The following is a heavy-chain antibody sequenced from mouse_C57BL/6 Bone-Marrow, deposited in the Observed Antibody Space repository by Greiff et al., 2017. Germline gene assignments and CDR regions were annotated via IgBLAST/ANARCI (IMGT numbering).Heavy chain of an antibody. CDR3: ASDGSSWGY. J-gene: IGHJ2*01. D-gene: IGHD1-1*01. V-gene: IGHV1-19*01. CDR1: GYTFTDYY. Sequence: VQLKQSGPVLVKPGASVKMSCKASGYTFTDYYMNWVKQSHGKSLEWIGVINPYNGGTSYNQKFKGKATLTVDKSSSTAYMELNSLTSEDSAVYYCASDGSSWGYWGQGTTLTGSS. CDR2: INPYNGGT.